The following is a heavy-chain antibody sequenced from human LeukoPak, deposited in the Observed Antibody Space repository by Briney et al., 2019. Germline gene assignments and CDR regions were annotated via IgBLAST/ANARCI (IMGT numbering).Heavy chain of an antibody. CDR2: ISSSSSTI. CDR1: GFIFSSYS. CDR3: CTTVITSRYMDV. Sequence: PGGSLRLSCAASGFIFSSYSMNWVRQAPGKGLEWVSYISSSSSTIYYADSVKGRFTISRDNAKNSLYLQMNSLRAEDTAVYYCCTTVITSRYMDVWGKGTTVAISS. D-gene: IGHD4-23*01. V-gene: IGHV3-48*01. J-gene: IGHJ6*03.